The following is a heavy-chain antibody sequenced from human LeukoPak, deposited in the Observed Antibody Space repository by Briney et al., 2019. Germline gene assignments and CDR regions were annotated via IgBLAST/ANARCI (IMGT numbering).Heavy chain of an antibody. CDR1: GGSVTGHY. Sequence: SETLSLTCAVSGGSVTGHYWSWIRQPAEKRVEWIGRIHTSGITSYNPSLKSRVTMSVDTSKNQFSLELSSVTAADTAIYYCARGGVVVAAATFDHWSQGTLVTVSS. V-gene: IGHV4-4*07. CDR2: IHTSGIT. J-gene: IGHJ4*02. D-gene: IGHD2-15*01. CDR3: ARGGVVVAAATFDH.